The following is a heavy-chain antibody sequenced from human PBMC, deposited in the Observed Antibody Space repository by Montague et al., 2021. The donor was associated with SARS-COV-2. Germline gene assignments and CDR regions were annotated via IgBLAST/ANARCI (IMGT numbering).Heavy chain of an antibody. CDR3: LGELSLSLDY. CDR2: ISYDGSNQ. Sequence: SLRLSCAASGFTFSSYAMHWVRQAPGKGLEWVAVISYDGSNQYYADSVKGRFTISRDNSKNTLYLQMNSLRAEDTAVYYCLGELSLSLDYWGQGTLVTASS. V-gene: IGHV3-30-3*01. CDR1: GFTFSSYA. J-gene: IGHJ4*02. D-gene: IGHD3-16*02.